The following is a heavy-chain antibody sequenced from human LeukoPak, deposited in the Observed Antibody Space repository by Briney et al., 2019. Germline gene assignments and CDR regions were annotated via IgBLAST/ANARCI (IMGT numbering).Heavy chain of an antibody. J-gene: IGHJ4*02. CDR2: IYSSGTT. Sequence: SETLSLTCVVSGDSVHRSFWTWVRQPPGKGLEWIGRIYSSGTTGYSPALKSRLTIAIDTSQNQFSLRLASVTAAGTAVYYCGRRPAVDGPIDNWGQGILVAVSS. CDR3: GRRPAVDGPIDN. CDR1: GDSVHRSF. D-gene: IGHD3/OR15-3a*01. V-gene: IGHV4-59*02.